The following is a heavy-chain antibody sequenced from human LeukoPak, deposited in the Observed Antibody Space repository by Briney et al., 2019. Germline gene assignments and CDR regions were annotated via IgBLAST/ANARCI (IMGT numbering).Heavy chain of an antibody. V-gene: IGHV3-30-3*01. D-gene: IGHD3-10*01. CDR2: ISYDGSNK. Sequence: GGSLRLSCAASGFTFSSYAMHWVRQAPGKGLEWVAVISYDGSNKYYADSVKGRFTISRDNSRNTLYLQMNSLRAEDTAVYYCARTASPYGSGCSFQHWGQGTLVTVSS. CDR3: ARTASPYGSGCSFQH. CDR1: GFTFSSYA. J-gene: IGHJ1*01.